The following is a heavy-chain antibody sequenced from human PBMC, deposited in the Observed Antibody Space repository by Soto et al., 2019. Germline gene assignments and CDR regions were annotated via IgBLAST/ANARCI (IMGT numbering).Heavy chain of an antibody. D-gene: IGHD3-22*01. J-gene: IGHJ4*02. Sequence: SVKVSCTDSGGTFSSYAISWVRQAPGQGLEWMGGIIPIFGTANYAQKFQGRVTITADESTSTAYMELSSLRSEDTAVYYCARSAYYYDSSGYQGLSYWGQGTLVTVSS. CDR1: GGTFSSYA. V-gene: IGHV1-69*13. CDR2: IIPIFGTA. CDR3: ARSAYYYDSSGYQGLSY.